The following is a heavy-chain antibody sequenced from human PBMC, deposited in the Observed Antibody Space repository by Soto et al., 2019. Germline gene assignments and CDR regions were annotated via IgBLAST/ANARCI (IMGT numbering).Heavy chain of an antibody. D-gene: IGHD3-22*01. J-gene: IGHJ4*02. Sequence: PSETLSLTCTVSGGSISSGGYYWSWIRQHPGKGLEWIGYIYYSGSTYYNPSLKSRVTISVDTSKNQFSLKLSSVTAADTAVYYCARESRSSGYYFVYWGQGTLVTVSS. CDR1: GGSISSGGYY. V-gene: IGHV4-31*03. CDR3: ARESRSSGYYFVY. CDR2: IYYSGST.